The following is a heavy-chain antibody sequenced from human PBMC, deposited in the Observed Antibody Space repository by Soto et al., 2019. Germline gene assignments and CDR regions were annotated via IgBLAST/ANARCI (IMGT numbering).Heavy chain of an antibody. CDR1: GFTVSSNH. V-gene: IGHV3-53*02. Sequence: EVQLVETGGDLIQPGGSLRLSCAVSGFTVSSNHMSWVRQAPGKGLEWVSIIDSGGRTYYADSVKGRFTISRDTSKSTLFLQTNSLRGEDSAVYYCAADAKGIPFDYWGQGTLVTVSS. J-gene: IGHJ4*02. CDR3: AADAKGIPFDY. CDR2: IDSGGRT.